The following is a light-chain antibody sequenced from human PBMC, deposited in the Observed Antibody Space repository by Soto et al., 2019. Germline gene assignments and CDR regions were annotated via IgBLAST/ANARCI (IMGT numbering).Light chain of an antibody. Sequence: QSALTQPASVSGSPGQSITISCTGTSSNVGSYKLVSWYQQHPGKAPKLMIFEVNKRPSGVSNRFSGSKSGNTASLTISGLQAEDEADYYCSSYTSSNTLEVFGIGTKLTVL. V-gene: IGLV2-14*02. CDR3: SSYTSSNTLEV. J-gene: IGLJ1*01. CDR1: SSNVGSYKL. CDR2: EVN.